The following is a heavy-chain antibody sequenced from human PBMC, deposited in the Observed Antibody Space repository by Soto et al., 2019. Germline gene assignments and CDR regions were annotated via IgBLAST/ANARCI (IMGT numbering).Heavy chain of an antibody. V-gene: IGHV1-18*01. Sequence: GASVKVSCKTSGYTFTSYGITWVRQAPGQGLEWMGWITTDKGKTTYAQKFQGRVTMTTDTSTSTAYMELRSLRSEDTAVYYCARDFEMATIRYFDYWGQGTLVTVSS. CDR2: ITTDKGKT. D-gene: IGHD5-12*01. J-gene: IGHJ4*02. CDR1: GYTFTSYG. CDR3: ARDFEMATIRYFDY.